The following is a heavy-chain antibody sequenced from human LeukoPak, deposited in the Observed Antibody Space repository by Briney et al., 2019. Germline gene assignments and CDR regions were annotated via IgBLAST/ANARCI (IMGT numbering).Heavy chain of an antibody. CDR1: GFIFSTYA. V-gene: IGHV3-30*04. CDR2: VSYDGSAK. D-gene: IGHD1-26*01. Sequence: GGSLRLSCTASGFIFSTYALHWVRQAPGKGLEWVAVVSYDGSAKFYADSVKGRFTISRDNSKNTLYLQMDSLRADDTAVYYCARYSGSYYYPPAWDLWGQGTLVTVSS. CDR3: ARYSGSYYYPPAWDL. J-gene: IGHJ4*02.